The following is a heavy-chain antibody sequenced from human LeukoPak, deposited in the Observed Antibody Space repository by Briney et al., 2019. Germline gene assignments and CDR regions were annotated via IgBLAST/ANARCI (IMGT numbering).Heavy chain of an antibody. V-gene: IGHV6-1*01. J-gene: IGHJ4*02. CDR1: GDSVSSNSDA. Sequence: SQTLSLTCAISGDSVSSNSDAWNWIRQSPSRGLEWLGSTYYRSKWYNDYVVSMKSRITINPDTSKDQFSLQLISVTPEDTAVYYCARDAGSGWSSFDYWGQGTLVTVSS. CDR2: TYYRSKWYN. D-gene: IGHD6-13*01. CDR3: ARDAGSGWSSFDY.